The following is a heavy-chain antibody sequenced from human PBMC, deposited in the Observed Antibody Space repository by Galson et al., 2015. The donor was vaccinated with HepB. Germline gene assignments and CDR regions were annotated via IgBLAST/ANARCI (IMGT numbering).Heavy chain of an antibody. D-gene: IGHD3-3*01. CDR3: ARFHGISITGQFDY. CDR1: GGSFSGFY. V-gene: IGHV4-34*01. J-gene: IGHJ4*02. Sequence: ETLSLTCAAYGGSFSGFYWSWVRQTPKKGLEWIGEIDHSGTAHYSPSLRSRVTISIDTSKNLFSLSLISVTAADTAVYFCARFHGISITGQFDYWGQGILVTVSS. CDR2: IDHSGTA.